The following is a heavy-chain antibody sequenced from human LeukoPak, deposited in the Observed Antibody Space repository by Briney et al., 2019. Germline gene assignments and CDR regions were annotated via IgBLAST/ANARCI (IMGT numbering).Heavy chain of an antibody. V-gene: IGHV4-59*01. CDR3: AYGSGWYGY. J-gene: IGHJ4*02. Sequence: SETLSLTCTVSGVSISSYYWSWIRQPPGKGLEWIGYIYYSGSTNYNPSLKSRVTISVDTSKNQFSLKLSSVTAADTAVYYCAYGSGWYGYWGQGTLVTVSS. D-gene: IGHD6-19*01. CDR2: IYYSGST. CDR1: GVSISSYY.